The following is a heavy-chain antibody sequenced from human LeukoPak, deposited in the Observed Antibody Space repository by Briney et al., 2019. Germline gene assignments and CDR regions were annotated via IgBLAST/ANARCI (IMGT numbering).Heavy chain of an antibody. CDR3: RAQRSGYPHVDH. J-gene: IGHJ4*02. Sequence: GGSLRLSCAASGFKFSDFAMSWVRQVSGKGLEFVSIMTGSGTRTYYRDSVTGRFTISRDDSKNTVYLQMNSLTDGDSAVYYCRAQRSGYPHVDHWGQGTHVTVSS. V-gene: IGHV3-23*01. CDR2: MTGSGTRT. CDR1: GFKFSDFA. D-gene: IGHD3-3*01.